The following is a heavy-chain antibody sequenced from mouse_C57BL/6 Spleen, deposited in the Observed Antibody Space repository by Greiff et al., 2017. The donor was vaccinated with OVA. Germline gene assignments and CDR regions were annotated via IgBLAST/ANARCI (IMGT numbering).Heavy chain of an antibody. CDR1: GFTFSSYG. CDR3: ARHAYSNYDAMDY. Sequence: VQLKESGGDLVKPGGSLKLSCAASGFTFSSYGMSWVRQTPDKRLEWVATISSGGSYTYYPDSVKGRFTISRDNAKNTLYLQMSSLKSEDTAMYYCARHAYSNYDAMDYWGQGTSVTVSS. D-gene: IGHD2-5*01. J-gene: IGHJ4*01. CDR2: ISSGGSYT. V-gene: IGHV5-6*01.